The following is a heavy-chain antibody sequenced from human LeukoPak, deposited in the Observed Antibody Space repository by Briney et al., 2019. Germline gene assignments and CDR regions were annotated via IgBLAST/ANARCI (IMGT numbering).Heavy chain of an antibody. CDR1: GYSISSGYY. Sequence: KPSETLSLTCAVSGYSISSGYYWGWIRQPPGKGLEWIGSTYHSGSTYYNPSLKSRVTISVDTSKNQFSLKLSSVTAADTAVYYCARLVPAAMSESFDYWGQGTLVTVSS. V-gene: IGHV4-38-2*01. CDR2: TYHSGST. D-gene: IGHD2-2*01. CDR3: ARLVPAAMSESFDY. J-gene: IGHJ4*02.